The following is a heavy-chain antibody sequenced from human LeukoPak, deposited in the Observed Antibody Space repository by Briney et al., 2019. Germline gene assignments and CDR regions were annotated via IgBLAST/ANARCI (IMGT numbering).Heavy chain of an antibody. V-gene: IGHV3-23*01. Sequence: GGSLTLSCAASGFTFSDYAMSWVRQAPGKGLEWVSGISGSGSSTYYADSVRGRFTISRDNPKNTLYVRMNSLRAEDTAVYFCAKGTTLITARGLDSWGQGTLVTVSS. D-gene: IGHD4-11*01. CDR3: AKGTTLITARGLDS. CDR1: GFTFSDYA. J-gene: IGHJ4*02. CDR2: ISGSGSST.